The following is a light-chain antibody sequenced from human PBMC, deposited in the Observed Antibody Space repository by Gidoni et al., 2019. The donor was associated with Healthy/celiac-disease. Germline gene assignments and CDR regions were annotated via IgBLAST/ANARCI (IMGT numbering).Light chain of an antibody. J-gene: IGKJ4*01. CDR2: DAS. CDR3: KQRSNWEPGT. Sequence: IVLTQSPATLSLSPGESATHSCRASQGVSSYLAWYQQKLGQAPRLLSYDASTRATGIPARFSGSGPGTDGNLTISSLEPEDFAVYYCKQRSNWEPGTFGGGTKVEIK. V-gene: IGKV3D-11*01. CDR1: QGVSSY.